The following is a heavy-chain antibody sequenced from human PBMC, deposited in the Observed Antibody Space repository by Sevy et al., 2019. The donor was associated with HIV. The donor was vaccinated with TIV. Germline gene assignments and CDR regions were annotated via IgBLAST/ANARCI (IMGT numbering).Heavy chain of an antibody. J-gene: IGHJ6*02. CDR2: IRSKANSYAT. V-gene: IGHV3-73*01. Sequence: GGSLRLSCAASGFTFSGSAMHWVRQASGKGLEWVGRIRSKANSYATAYAASVKGRFTISRDDSRNTAYLQMNSLKTQGTAVYYCTRSVVPAAMRDYYYYYGMDVWGQGTTVTVSS. CDR3: TRSVVPAAMRDYYYYYGMDV. CDR1: GFTFSGSA. D-gene: IGHD2-2*01.